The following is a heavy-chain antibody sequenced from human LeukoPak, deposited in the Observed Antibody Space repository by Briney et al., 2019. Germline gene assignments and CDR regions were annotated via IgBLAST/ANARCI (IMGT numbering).Heavy chain of an antibody. CDR1: GFTFSSYA. V-gene: IGHV3-23*01. Sequence: RGSLRLYCAASGFTFSSYAMNWVRQAPGKGLEWVSVISGSGGSTYYADSVKGRFTISRDNSKNTVYLQMNSLRAEDTAVYYCAIGSSGYYYRHWGQGTLVTVSS. CDR3: AIGSSGYYYRH. J-gene: IGHJ4*02. D-gene: IGHD3-22*01. CDR2: ISGSGGST.